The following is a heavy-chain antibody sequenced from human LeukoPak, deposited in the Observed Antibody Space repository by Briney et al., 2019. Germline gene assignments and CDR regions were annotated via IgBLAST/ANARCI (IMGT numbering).Heavy chain of an antibody. D-gene: IGHD5-18*01. CDR2: IYSGGSA. V-gene: IGHV3-53*01. CDR1: GFTVSSNY. Sequence: GGSLRLSCAASGFTVSSNYMSWVRQAPGKGLEWVSVIYSGGSAYYADSVKGRFTISRDNSKNTLYLQMNSLRAEDTAVYYCAKRIQSAMATGYWGQGTLVTVSS. J-gene: IGHJ4*02. CDR3: AKRIQSAMATGY.